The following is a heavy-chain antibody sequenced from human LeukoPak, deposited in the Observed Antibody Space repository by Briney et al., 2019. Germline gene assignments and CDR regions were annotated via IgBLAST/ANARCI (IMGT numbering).Heavy chain of an antibody. CDR1: GFTFSSSA. J-gene: IGHJ4*02. V-gene: IGHV4-31*02. CDR2: IYYSGSA. CDR3: ARVNYGSATKKDY. Sequence: LRLSCAASGFTFSSSAMSWVRQAPGKGLEWIGYIYYSGSAYYNPSLKSRVTISVDTSENQFSLKLSSVTAADTAVYYCARVNYGSATKKDYWGQGTLVTVSS. D-gene: IGHD3-10*01.